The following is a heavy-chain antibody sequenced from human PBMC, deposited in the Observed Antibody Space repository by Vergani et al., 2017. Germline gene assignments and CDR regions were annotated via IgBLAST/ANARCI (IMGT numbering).Heavy chain of an antibody. V-gene: IGHV3-33*01. CDR3: AREGDGMDV. D-gene: IGHD3-16*01. J-gene: IGHJ6*02. Sequence: VQLVESGGGVVQPGRSLRLSCAASGFTFSSYGMHWVRQAPGKGLEWVAVIWYDGSNKYYADSVKGRFTISRDNSKNTLYLQMNSLRAEDTAVYYCAREGDGMDVWGQGTTVTVSS. CDR2: IWYDGSNK. CDR1: GFTFSSYG.